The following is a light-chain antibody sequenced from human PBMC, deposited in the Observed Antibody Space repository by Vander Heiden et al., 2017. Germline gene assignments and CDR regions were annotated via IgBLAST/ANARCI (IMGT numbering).Light chain of an antibody. J-gene: IGLJ1*01. CDR3: SSYAGSYTYV. CDR2: AVT. V-gene: IGLV2-23*02. CDR1: SSDVGSYNL. Sequence: QSALTQPASVSGSPGQPITISCTGTSSDVGSYNLVSWYQHRPGTAPKLLIYAVTERPSGVSNRFSGSKSGNTASLTISGLQAEDEADYHCSSYAGSYTYVFGTGTEVTVL.